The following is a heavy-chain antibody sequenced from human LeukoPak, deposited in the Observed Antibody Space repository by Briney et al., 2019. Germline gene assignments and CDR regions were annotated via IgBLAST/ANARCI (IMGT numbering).Heavy chain of an antibody. D-gene: IGHD3-22*01. V-gene: IGHV4-31*02. CDR1: GFTFSSYA. CDR2: IYYSGST. J-gene: IGHJ4*02. CDR3: ARVSNSSGSTRFDY. Sequence: LRLSCAASGFTFSSYAMSWIRQHSGKGLEWIGYIYYSGSTYYNPSLKSRVTISVDTSKNQFSLKLSSVTAADTAVYYCARVSNSSGSTRFDYWGQGTLVTVSS.